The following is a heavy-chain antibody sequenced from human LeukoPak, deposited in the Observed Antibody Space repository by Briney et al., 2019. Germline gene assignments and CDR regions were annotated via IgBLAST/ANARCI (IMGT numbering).Heavy chain of an antibody. J-gene: IGHJ4*02. CDR2: MNPNSGGT. CDR3: ARGLDFWLDY. Sequence: ASVKVSCKASGYTFTSYDINWVRQATGQGLEWMGWMNPNSGGTNYAQKFQGRVTMTRDTSISTAYMELSRLRSDDTAVYYCARGLDFWLDYWGQGTLVTVSS. D-gene: IGHD3-3*01. V-gene: IGHV1-2*02. CDR1: GYTFTSYD.